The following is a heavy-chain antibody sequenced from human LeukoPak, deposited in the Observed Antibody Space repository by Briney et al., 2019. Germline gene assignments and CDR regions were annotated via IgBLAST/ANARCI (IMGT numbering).Heavy chain of an antibody. V-gene: IGHV3-30*02. CDR1: GFPFSSYG. CDR3: AKENYSSSWHADY. Sequence: GESLKISCAASGFPFSSYGMHWVRQAPGKGLEWVAFIRYDGSNKYYADSVKGRFTISRDNSKNTLYLQMNSLRAEDTAVYYCAKENYSSSWHADYWGQGTLVTVSS. J-gene: IGHJ4*02. CDR2: IRYDGSNK. D-gene: IGHD6-13*01.